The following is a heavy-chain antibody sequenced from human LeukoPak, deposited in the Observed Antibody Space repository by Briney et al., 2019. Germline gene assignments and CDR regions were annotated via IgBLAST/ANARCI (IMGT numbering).Heavy chain of an antibody. V-gene: IGHV3-23*01. D-gene: IGHD3-22*01. J-gene: IGHJ4*02. CDR2: ISGSGGST. CDR3: AEDDGGDYYDSSGYCFDY. CDR1: GFTFSSYA. Sequence: AGGSLRLSCAASGFTFSSYAMSWVRQAPGKGLEWVSAISGSGGSTYYADSVKGRFTISRDNSKNTLYLQMNSLRAEDTAVYYCAEDDGGDYYDSSGYCFDYWGQGTLVTVSS.